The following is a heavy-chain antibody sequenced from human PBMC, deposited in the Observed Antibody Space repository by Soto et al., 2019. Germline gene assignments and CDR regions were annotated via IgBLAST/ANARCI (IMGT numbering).Heavy chain of an antibody. CDR1: GGSISSGGYS. D-gene: IGHD3-10*01. CDR3: ARDQNGSGNYYTRYFDY. Sequence: SETLSLTCAVSGGSISSGGYSWNWIRQPPGKGLEWIGYIYHSGSTNYNPSLKSRVTISVDKSKNQFSLNLSSVTAADTAVYYCARDQNGSGNYYTRYFDYWGQGTLVTVSS. J-gene: IGHJ4*02. CDR2: IYHSGST. V-gene: IGHV4-30-2*01.